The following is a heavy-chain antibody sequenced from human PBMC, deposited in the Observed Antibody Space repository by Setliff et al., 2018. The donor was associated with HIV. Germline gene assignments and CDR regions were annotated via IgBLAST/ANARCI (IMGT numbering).Heavy chain of an antibody. J-gene: IGHJ4*01. D-gene: IGHD5-12*01. Sequence: PSETLSLTCTVSGGSITNSNYYWGWFRQPPGKGLEWIGAIYYTENTYYNPSLKSRVTMSVDTSKNQFSLKLRSMTAADTAVYFCATLRWLRSKHSDYWGQGILVTVSS. V-gene: IGHV4-39*01. CDR3: ATLRWLRSKHSDY. CDR2: IYYTENT. CDR1: GGSITNSNYY.